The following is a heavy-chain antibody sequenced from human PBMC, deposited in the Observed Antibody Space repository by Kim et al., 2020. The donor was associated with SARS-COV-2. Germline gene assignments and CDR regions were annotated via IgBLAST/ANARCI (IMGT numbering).Heavy chain of an antibody. Sequence: GGSLRLSCAASVFTFDDYAMHWVRQAPGKGLEWVSGISWNSGSIGYADSVKGRFTISRDNAKNSLYLQMNSLRAEDTALYYCAKSPSSGSYYSYFDYWGQGTLVTVSS. CDR1: VFTFDDYA. D-gene: IGHD1-26*01. J-gene: IGHJ4*02. CDR3: AKSPSSGSYYSYFDY. V-gene: IGHV3-9*01. CDR2: ISWNSGSI.